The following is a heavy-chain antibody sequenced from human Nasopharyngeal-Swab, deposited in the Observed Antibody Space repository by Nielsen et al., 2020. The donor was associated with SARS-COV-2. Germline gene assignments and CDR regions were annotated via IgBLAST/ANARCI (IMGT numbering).Heavy chain of an antibody. CDR1: GDSVSNNRAA. Sequence: SETLSLTCAISGDSVSNNRAAWSWIRQSPSSGLAWLGMTYSRSQWTYDYADSVRGRVTVNPDTSTNQVSLHLNSVTPEDTAVYYCARIQQQLPGIVWGQGTMVIVSS. CDR3: ARIQQQLPGIV. D-gene: IGHD6-13*01. J-gene: IGHJ3*01. V-gene: IGHV6-1*01. CDR2: TYSRSQWTY.